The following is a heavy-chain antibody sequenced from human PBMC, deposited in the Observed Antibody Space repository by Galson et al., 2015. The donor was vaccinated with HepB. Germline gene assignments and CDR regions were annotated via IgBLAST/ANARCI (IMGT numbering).Heavy chain of an antibody. J-gene: IGHJ4*02. CDR2: TSGTSRLI. V-gene: IGHV3-48*01. CDR1: GFRFDDYS. Sequence: SLRLSCAASGFRFDDYSMNWLRQAPGKGLEWVSYTSGTSRLIYYSDSVQGRFTISRDNANSFLYLQMNNLRLEDTGTYYCARDRFGVNTYDSWGQGTLVTVSS. D-gene: IGHD3-16*01. CDR3: ARDRFGVNTYDS.